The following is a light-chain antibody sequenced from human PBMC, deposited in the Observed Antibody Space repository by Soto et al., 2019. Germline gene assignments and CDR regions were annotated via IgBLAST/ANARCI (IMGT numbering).Light chain of an antibody. J-gene: IGKJ1*01. CDR1: QSLNSD. V-gene: IGKV3-15*01. CDR3: LQYFHLRT. Sequence: EIVMTQSPATLSVSPGERATLSCRASQSLNSDLAWYQQKPGQAPRLLIYDASTRATGIPARFSGSGSGTEFTLTISSLQSEDSAVYYCLQYFHLRTFGQGTKVEI. CDR2: DAS.